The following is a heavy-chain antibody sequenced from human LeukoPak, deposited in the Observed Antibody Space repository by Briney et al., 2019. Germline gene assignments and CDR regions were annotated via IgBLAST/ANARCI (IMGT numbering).Heavy chain of an antibody. J-gene: IGHJ4*02. D-gene: IGHD5-12*01. Sequence: HTGGSLRLSCAASGFTLRSYDMSWVRQAPGKGLEWVAATSGSGGNTYYADSVKGRFTISRDNSKNTLYLQMNSLRAEDTAVYYCAKEYSGYDFDYWGQGTLVTVSS. CDR3: AKEYSGYDFDY. CDR2: TSGSGGNT. V-gene: IGHV3-23*01. CDR1: GFTLRSYD.